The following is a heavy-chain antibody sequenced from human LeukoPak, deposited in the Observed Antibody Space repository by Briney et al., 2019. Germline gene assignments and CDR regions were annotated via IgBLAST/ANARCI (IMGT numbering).Heavy chain of an antibody. D-gene: IGHD2-2*01. CDR1: GLTFTSYG. Sequence: ASVKVSCKASGLTFTSYGCTWVRQAPGQGLEWMGWISGYNGNTNYAQKLQGRVTMTTDTSTRTAYLELRSLRSDDTAVYYCARGGSSTYIDYWGQGTLVTVSS. CDR2: ISGYNGNT. CDR3: ARGGSSTYIDY. V-gene: IGHV1-18*01. J-gene: IGHJ4*02.